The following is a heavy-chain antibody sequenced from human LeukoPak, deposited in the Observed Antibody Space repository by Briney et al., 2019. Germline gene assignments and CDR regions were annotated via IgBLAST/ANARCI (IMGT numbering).Heavy chain of an antibody. V-gene: IGHV3-23*01. D-gene: IGHD1-26*01. CDR1: GFTFSSYA. CDR2: MGGCSGGT. J-gene: IGHJ5*02. CDR3: AKLESVSNVVGATTPPSWFDP. Sequence: GGTLRLSCTASGFTFSSYAMSWVRQAPGKGLEWVSAMGGCSGGTYYADSVQGRFTISRDNSKNTLYLQMNSLRAEDTAVYYCAKLESVSNVVGATTPPSWFDPWGQGTLVTVPS.